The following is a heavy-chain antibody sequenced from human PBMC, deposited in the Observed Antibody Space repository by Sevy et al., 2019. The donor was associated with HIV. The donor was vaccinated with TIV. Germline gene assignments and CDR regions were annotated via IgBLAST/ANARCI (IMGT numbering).Heavy chain of an antibody. CDR2: INHSGST. J-gene: IGHJ5*02. CDR3: ARGLGGRDIVVVVAATPRWFDP. V-gene: IGHV4-34*01. CDR1: GGSFSGYY. Sequence: SETLSLTCAVYGGSFSGYYWSWIRQPPGKGLEWIGEINHSGSTNYNPSLKSRVTISVDTSKNQFSRKLSSVTAADTAVYYCARGLGGRDIVVVVAATPRWFDPWGQGTLVTVSS. D-gene: IGHD2-15*01.